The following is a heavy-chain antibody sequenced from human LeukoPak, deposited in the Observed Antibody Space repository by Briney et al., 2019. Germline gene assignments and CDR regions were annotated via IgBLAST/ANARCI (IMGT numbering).Heavy chain of an antibody. CDR3: ARRGYDILTGYLDY. D-gene: IGHD3-9*01. CDR1: GGSISSGGYY. Sequence: TLSLTCTVSGGSISSGGYYWSWIRQHPGKGLEWIGYIYYSGSTYYNPSLKSRVTISVDTSKNQFSLKLSSVTAADTAVYYCARRGYDILTGYLDYWGQGTLVTVSS. CDR2: IYYSGST. V-gene: IGHV4-31*03. J-gene: IGHJ4*02.